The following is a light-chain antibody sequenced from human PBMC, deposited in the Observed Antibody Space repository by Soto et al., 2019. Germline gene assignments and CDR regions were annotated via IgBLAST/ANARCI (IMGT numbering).Light chain of an antibody. CDR3: QQYGDWPSWT. Sequence: IVLTQSPGTLSLAPGGRATLSCRASQSVTSRYLAWYQQKPGQAPRLLIYGASTRATGVPARFSGSGSGTEFTLTISSLQSEDFAVYYCQQYGDWPSWTFGQGTKVDIK. V-gene: IGKV3-15*01. CDR1: QSVTSRY. J-gene: IGKJ1*01. CDR2: GAS.